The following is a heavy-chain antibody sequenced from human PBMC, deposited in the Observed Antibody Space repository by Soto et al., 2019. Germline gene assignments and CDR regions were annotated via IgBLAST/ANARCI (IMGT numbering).Heavy chain of an antibody. J-gene: IGHJ6*02. Sequence: QVQLVQSGAEVKKPGSSVKVSCKASGGTFSSYAISWVRQAPGQGLEWMGGIIPIFGTADYAQTFQGRVTITGDESTSTAYMKLSSLRSENTAVYYCASHTGSSPEGRYYYGMDVWGQGTTVTVSS. CDR2: IIPIFGTA. V-gene: IGHV1-69*12. D-gene: IGHD1-26*01. CDR1: GGTFSSYA. CDR3: ASHTGSSPEGRYYYGMDV.